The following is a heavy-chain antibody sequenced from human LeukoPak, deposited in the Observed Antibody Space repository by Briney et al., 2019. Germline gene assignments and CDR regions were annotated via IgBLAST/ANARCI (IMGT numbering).Heavy chain of an antibody. Sequence: GGSLRLSCAASGFTFSSYSMNWVRQAPGKGLEWVSSISSSSSYIYYADSVKGRFTISRDNAKNSLYLQMNSLRAEDTALYYCARVKTELGDNYYFDYWGQGTLVTVSS. D-gene: IGHD7-27*01. CDR1: GFTFSSYS. CDR2: ISSSSSYI. CDR3: ARVKTELGDNYYFDY. V-gene: IGHV3-21*04. J-gene: IGHJ4*02.